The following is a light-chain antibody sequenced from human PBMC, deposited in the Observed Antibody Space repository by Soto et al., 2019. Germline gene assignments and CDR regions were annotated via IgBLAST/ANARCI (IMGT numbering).Light chain of an antibody. V-gene: IGKV1-27*01. Sequence: DIQMTQSPSSLSASVGDRVTIACRASQDISNYLVWYQQKPGKVPKVLIYTASTLQSGVPSRFSGSGSGTDFTLTISSLQPEDVATYYCQNYNSPPWTFGQGTRWISN. CDR2: TAS. CDR3: QNYNSPPWT. J-gene: IGKJ1*01. CDR1: QDISNY.